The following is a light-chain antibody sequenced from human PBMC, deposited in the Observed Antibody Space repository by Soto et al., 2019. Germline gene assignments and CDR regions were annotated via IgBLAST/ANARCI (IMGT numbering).Light chain of an antibody. CDR1: QRVVRY. Sequence: EIVLTQSPATLSLSPGERATLSCRASQRVVRYLAWYQQKPGQAPRLLIYDTSNRVTGVPARFSGSGSGTDFSLTISSLEPEDFAVYYCQQRNSWPLTFGQGTKVEIK. J-gene: IGKJ1*01. V-gene: IGKV3-11*01. CDR2: DTS. CDR3: QQRNSWPLT.